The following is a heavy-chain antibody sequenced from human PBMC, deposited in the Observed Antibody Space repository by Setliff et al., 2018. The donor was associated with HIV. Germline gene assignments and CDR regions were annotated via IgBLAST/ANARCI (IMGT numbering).Heavy chain of an antibody. CDR3: ARLWGFAADVFDI. CDR2: IGSSGSAI. V-gene: IGHV3-48*03. CDR1: GFTFSNYE. Sequence: PGGSLRLSCAASGFTFSNYEMNRVRQAPGKGLEWISYIGSSGSAIYYADSVKGRFTISRDNAKSSLYLQMNSLRAEDTAVYYCARLWGFAADVFDIWGQGTMVTVSS. J-gene: IGHJ3*02. D-gene: IGHD3-16*01.